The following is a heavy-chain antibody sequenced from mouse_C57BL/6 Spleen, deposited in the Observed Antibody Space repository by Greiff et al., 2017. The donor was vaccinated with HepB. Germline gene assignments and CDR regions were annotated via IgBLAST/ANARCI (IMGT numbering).Heavy chain of an antibody. CDR3: ARSDSSGYWAY. D-gene: IGHD3-2*02. Sequence: VKLQESGAELVKPGASVKISCKASGYAFSSYWMNWVKQRPGKGLEWIGQIYPGDGDTNYNGKFKGKATLTADKSSSTAYMQLSSLTSEDSAVYFCARSDSSGYWAYWGQGTLVTVSA. CDR2: IYPGDGDT. J-gene: IGHJ3*01. CDR1: GYAFSSYW. V-gene: IGHV1-80*01.